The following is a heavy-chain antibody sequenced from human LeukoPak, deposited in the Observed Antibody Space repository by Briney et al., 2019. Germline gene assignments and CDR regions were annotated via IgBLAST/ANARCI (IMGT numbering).Heavy chain of an antibody. CDR3: AKYSGSGSPHYYGMDV. V-gene: IGHV3-23*01. J-gene: IGHJ6*02. CDR1: GFTFSSYA. Sequence: GGSLRLSCAASGFTFSSYAMSWVRQAPGKGLEWVSAISGSGGSTYYADSVKGRFTISRDNSKNTLYLQMNSLRAEDTALYYCAKYSGSGSPHYYGMDVWGQGTTVTVSS. CDR2: ISGSGGST. D-gene: IGHD3-10*01.